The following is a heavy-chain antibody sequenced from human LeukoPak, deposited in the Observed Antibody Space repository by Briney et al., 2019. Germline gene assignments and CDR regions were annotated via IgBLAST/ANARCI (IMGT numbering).Heavy chain of an antibody. CDR3: ARAMMVVTNLWGVFDY. CDR1: GFSFTNYA. V-gene: IGHV3-23*01. D-gene: IGHD3-22*01. Sequence: GGSLRLSCAASGFSFTNYALSWVRQAPGKGLEWVSGISGSGGSTYHADSVKGRFTISRDNSKNTLYLQMNSLRAEDTAVYYCARAMMVVTNLWGVFDYWGQGTLVTVSS. CDR2: ISGSGGST. J-gene: IGHJ4*02.